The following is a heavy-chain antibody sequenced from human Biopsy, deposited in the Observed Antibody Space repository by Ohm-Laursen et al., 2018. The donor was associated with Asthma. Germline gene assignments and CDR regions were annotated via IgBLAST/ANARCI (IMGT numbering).Heavy chain of an antibody. J-gene: IGHJ6*01. CDR2: ISYDGRET. CDR1: GFRFPIYG. CDR3: TRDRFYNSVTSESFYYGVDA. V-gene: IGHV3-30*03. D-gene: IGHD2-21*02. Sequence: SLRLSCTASGFRFPIYGMHWVRQGPGKGPERVALISYDGRETGYVDSVKGRFTISRDNFRNTVHLQMSSLRPEDSAVYYCTRDRFYNSVTSESFYYGVDAWGQGTTVTVSS.